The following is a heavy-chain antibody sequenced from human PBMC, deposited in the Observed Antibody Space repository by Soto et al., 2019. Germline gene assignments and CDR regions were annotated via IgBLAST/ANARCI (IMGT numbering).Heavy chain of an antibody. CDR3: ARDDGDTAMGPGYYYGMDV. CDR2: ISSSSSYI. CDR1: GFTFSSYS. D-gene: IGHD5-18*01. Sequence: EVQLVESGGGLVKPGGSLRRSCAASGFTFSSYSMNWVRQAPGKGLEWVSSISSSSSYIYYADSVKGRFTISRDNAKNSLYLQMNSLRAEDTAVYYCARDDGDTAMGPGYYYGMDVWGQGTTVTVSS. V-gene: IGHV3-21*01. J-gene: IGHJ6*02.